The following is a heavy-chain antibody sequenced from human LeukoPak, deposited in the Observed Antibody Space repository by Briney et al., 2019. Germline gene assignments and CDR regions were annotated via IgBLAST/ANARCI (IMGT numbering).Heavy chain of an antibody. J-gene: IGHJ4*02. Sequence: GASVKVSCKASGYTFTSYGISWVRQAPGQGLEWMGWISAYNGNTNYAQKFQGRVTMARDTSTSTVYMELRSLKSEDTAMYYCAKPRYDILTGYYNPDFDYWGQGTLVTVSS. CDR3: AKPRYDILTGYYNPDFDY. V-gene: IGHV1-18*01. CDR2: ISAYNGNT. CDR1: GYTFTSYG. D-gene: IGHD3-9*01.